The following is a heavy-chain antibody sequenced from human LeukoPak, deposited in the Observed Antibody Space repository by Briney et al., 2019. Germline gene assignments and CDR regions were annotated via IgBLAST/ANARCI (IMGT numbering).Heavy chain of an antibody. V-gene: IGHV1-8*01. CDR1: GYTFTSYD. D-gene: IGHD3-22*01. Sequence: ASVKVSCKASGYTFTSYDINWVRQATGQGLEWMGWMNPNSGNTGYAQKFQGRVTMTRNTSISTAYMELSSLRSGDTAVYYCARGGTYYYDSSGYYYVPRRDYYMDVWGKGTTVTVSS. CDR2: MNPNSGNT. J-gene: IGHJ6*03. CDR3: ARGGTYYYDSSGYYYVPRRDYYMDV.